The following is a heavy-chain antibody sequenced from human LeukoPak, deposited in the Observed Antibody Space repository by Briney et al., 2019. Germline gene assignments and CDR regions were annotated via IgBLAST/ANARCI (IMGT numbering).Heavy chain of an antibody. Sequence: SETLSLTCAVYGGSFRGYYWSWIRQPPGKGLEWIGEINHSGSTNYKPSLKSRVTISVDTSKIQFSLKLSSVTAADTAVYYCARANRQSMGTGRGRPFDYWGQGTLVTVSS. CDR2: INHSGST. CDR3: ARANRQSMGTGRGRPFDY. D-gene: IGHD5-18*01. CDR1: GGSFRGYY. J-gene: IGHJ4*02. V-gene: IGHV4-34*01.